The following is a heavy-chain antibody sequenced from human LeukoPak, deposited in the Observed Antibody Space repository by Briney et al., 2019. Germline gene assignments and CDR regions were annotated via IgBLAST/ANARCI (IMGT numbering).Heavy chain of an antibody. CDR2: INTNTGNP. CDR3: ARADYYYDSSGHYPGY. CDR1: GYSFTSYA. D-gene: IGHD3-22*01. J-gene: IGHJ4*02. Sequence: GASVKVSCKASGYSFTSYAMNWVRQAPGQGLEWMGWINTNTGNPTYAQGFTGWFVFSLDTSVSTAYLQISSLKAEDTAVYYCARADYYYDSSGHYPGYWGQGTLVTVSS. V-gene: IGHV7-4-1*02.